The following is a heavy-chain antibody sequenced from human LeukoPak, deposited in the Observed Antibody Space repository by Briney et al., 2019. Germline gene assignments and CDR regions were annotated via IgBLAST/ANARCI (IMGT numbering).Heavy chain of an antibody. V-gene: IGHV4-34*01. J-gene: IGHJ4*02. D-gene: IGHD3-16*02. Sequence: PSETLSLTCAVYGGSFSTYYWTWIRQPPGKGLEWIGEINHSGSTNYNPSLKSRVTISVDTSKNQFSLKLSSVTAADTAMYYCASTLFGGVISNYWGQGTLVTVSS. CDR3: ASTLFGGVISNY. CDR2: INHSGST. CDR1: GGSFSTYY.